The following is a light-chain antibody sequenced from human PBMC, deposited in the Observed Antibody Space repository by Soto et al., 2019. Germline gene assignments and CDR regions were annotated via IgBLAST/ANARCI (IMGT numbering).Light chain of an antibody. CDR3: SSYAGSNTPLYV. J-gene: IGLJ1*01. Sequence: QSVLTQPPSASGSPGQSVTISCTGTSSDVGGYNYVSWYQQHPGKAPKLMIYEVSKRPSGVPDRFSGSKSGNTASLTVSGLQAEDEADYYCSSYAGSNTPLYVFGTGTKLIVL. CDR1: SSDVGGYNY. V-gene: IGLV2-8*01. CDR2: EVS.